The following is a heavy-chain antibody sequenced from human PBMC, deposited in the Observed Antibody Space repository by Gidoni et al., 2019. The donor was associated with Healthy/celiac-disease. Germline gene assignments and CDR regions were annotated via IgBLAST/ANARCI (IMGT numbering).Heavy chain of an antibody. CDR1: GFPFSSYS. V-gene: IGHV3-21*01. CDR2: ISSSSSYI. D-gene: IGHD4-4*01. J-gene: IGHJ6*03. Sequence: EVQLVESGGGLVKPGGSLRLSCAASGFPFSSYSMNWVRQAPGKGLEWVSSISSSSSYIYYADSVKGRFTISRDNAKNSLYLQMNSLRAEDTAVYYCARDGLQNEEYYYMDVWGKGTTVTVSS. CDR3: ARDGLQNEEYYYMDV.